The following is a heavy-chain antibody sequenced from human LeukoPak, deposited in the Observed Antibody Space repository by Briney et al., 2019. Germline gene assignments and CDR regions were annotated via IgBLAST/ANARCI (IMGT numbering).Heavy chain of an antibody. CDR2: IYYSGST. CDR1: GGSFSGYY. CDR3: AREAYGSGSYPY. V-gene: IGHV4-59*01. Sequence: PSETLSLTCAVYGGSFSGYYWSWIRQPPGKGLEWIGYIYYSGSTNYNPSLKSRVTISVDTSKNQFSLKLSSVTAADTAVYYCAREAYGSGSYPYWGQGTLVTVSS. D-gene: IGHD3-10*01. J-gene: IGHJ4*02.